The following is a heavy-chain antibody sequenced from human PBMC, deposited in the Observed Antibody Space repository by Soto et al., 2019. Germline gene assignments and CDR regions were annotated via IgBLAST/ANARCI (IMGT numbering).Heavy chain of an antibody. J-gene: IGHJ6*02. V-gene: IGHV5-10-1*01. CDR2: IGPSDSYT. D-gene: IGHD1-7*01. CDR1: GYSFTSYW. Sequence: GESLKISCKGSGYSFTSYWISWVRQMPGKGLEWMGRIGPSDSYTNYSPSFQGHVTISADKSISTAYLQWSSLKASDTAMYYCARPIGDPLTGTTAYYYYGMDVWGQGTTVTVSS. CDR3: ARPIGDPLTGTTAYYYYGMDV.